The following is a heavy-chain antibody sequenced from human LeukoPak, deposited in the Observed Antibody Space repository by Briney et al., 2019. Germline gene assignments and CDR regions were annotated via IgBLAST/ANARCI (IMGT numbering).Heavy chain of an antibody. CDR2: IYYSGST. V-gene: IGHV4-59*01. J-gene: IGHJ4*02. Sequence: PSETLSLTCTVSGGSLSSYYWSWLRQPPGKGLEWIGYIYYSGSTNYNPSLKSRVTISIDTSKNQFSLKLSSVTAADTAVYYCARLSIAALSSPDYWGQGTLVTVSS. CDR3: ARLSIAALSSPDY. D-gene: IGHD6-6*01. CDR1: GGSLSSYY.